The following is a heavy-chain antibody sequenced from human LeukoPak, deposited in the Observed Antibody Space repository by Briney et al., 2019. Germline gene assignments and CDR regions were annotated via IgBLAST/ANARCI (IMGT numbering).Heavy chain of an antibody. CDR2: IYYSGST. V-gene: IGHV4-30-4*08. Sequence: SETLSLTCTVSGGSISSGDYYWSWIRQPPGKGLEWIGYIYYSGSTYYNPSLKSRVTISVDTSKNQFSLKLSSVTAADTAVYYCAREPSGGWNYAGGIVDYWGQGTLVTVSS. CDR3: AREPSGGWNYAGGIVDY. CDR1: GGSISSGDYY. J-gene: IGHJ4*02. D-gene: IGHD1-7*01.